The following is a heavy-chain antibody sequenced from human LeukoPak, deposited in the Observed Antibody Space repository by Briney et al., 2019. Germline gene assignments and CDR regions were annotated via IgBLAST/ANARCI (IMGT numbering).Heavy chain of an antibody. J-gene: IGHJ5*02. CDR2: INHSGST. CDR3: ARDFLSDLWSGYYRNHWFDP. CDR1: GGSFSGYY. V-gene: IGHV4-34*01. D-gene: IGHD3-3*01. Sequence: PSETLSLTCAVYGGSFSGYYWSWIRQPPGKGLEWIGEINHSGSTNYNPSLKSRVTMSLDTSKKQFSLKLSSVTAADTAVYYCARDFLSDLWSGYYRNHWFDPWGQGTLVTVSS.